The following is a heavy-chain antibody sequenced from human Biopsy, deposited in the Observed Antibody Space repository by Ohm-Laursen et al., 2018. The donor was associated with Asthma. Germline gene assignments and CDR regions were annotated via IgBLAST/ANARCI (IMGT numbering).Heavy chain of an antibody. CDR1: GYIFTSYW. V-gene: IGHV5-51*01. D-gene: IGHD3-10*01. CDR2: IFPGDSDT. CDR3: ARLAYGSGSFFDF. Sequence: GESLKIFCKVSGYIFTSYWIGWVRQMPGKGLEWMGIIFPGDSDTIYSPSFQGQVTISADKSISTAYLQWSSLKASDTAIYYCARLAYGSGSFFDFWGQGTLVTVAS. J-gene: IGHJ4*02.